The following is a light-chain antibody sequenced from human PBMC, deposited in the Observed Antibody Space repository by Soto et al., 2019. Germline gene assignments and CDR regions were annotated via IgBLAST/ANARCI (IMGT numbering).Light chain of an antibody. V-gene: IGKV3-20*01. CDR2: GAS. Sequence: EIVLTQSPGTLSLSPGERATLSCRASQSVSNSYLAWYQQKPGQAPRLLIYGASGRATGIPDRFSGSGSRTDFTLTISRLEPEDFAVYYCQQYDTFGQGTKLEIK. J-gene: IGKJ2*01. CDR3: QQYDT. CDR1: QSVSNSY.